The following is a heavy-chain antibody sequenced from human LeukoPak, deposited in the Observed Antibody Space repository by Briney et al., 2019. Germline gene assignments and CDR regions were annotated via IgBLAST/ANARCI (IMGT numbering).Heavy chain of an antibody. CDR1: GFTFSDYY. CDR3: LTVRKYLRVGWNSNFDY. D-gene: IGHD1-7*01. Sequence: PGGSLRLSCAASGFTFSDYYMSWIRQAPGKGLEWVSAISGRAGTTHYADSVKGRFTISRDNSKNTLYLQMNSLRAEDTAVYYCLTVRKYLRVGWNSNFDYWGQGTLVTVSS. CDR2: ISGRAGTT. V-gene: IGHV3-23*01. J-gene: IGHJ4*02.